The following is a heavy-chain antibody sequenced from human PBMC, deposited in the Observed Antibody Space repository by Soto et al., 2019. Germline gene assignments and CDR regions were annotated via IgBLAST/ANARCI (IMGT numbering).Heavy chain of an antibody. Sequence: ASVKVSCKASGYTFTGYYMHWVRQAPGQGLEWMGWINPNSGGTNYAQKFQGRVTMTRDTSISTAYMELSRLRSDDTAVYYCARVTGVTGRYFEFDPWGQGNLVTVSS. CDR3: ARVTGVTGRYFEFDP. V-gene: IGHV1-2*02. D-gene: IGHD1-26*01. CDR2: INPNSGGT. J-gene: IGHJ5*02. CDR1: GYTFTGYY.